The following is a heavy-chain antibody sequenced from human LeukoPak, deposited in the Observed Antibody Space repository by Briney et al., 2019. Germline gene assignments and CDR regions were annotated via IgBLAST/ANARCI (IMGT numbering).Heavy chain of an antibody. V-gene: IGHV1-69*01. CDR3: ARSRYYDFWSGVGGSFDY. D-gene: IGHD3-3*01. Sequence: ASVKVSCKASGGTFSSYAISWVRQAPGQGLEWMGGIIPIFGTANYAQKFQGRVTITADESTSTAYMELSSLRSEDTAEYYCARSRYYDFWSGVGGSFDYWGQGTLVTVSS. CDR1: GGTFSSYA. J-gene: IGHJ4*02. CDR2: IIPIFGTA.